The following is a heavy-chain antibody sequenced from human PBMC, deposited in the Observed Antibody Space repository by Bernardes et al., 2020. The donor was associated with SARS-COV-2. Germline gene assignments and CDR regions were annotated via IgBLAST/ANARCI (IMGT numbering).Heavy chain of an antibody. CDR3: ARSNWNYVLNYGMDV. V-gene: IGHV1-8*01. J-gene: IGHJ6*02. D-gene: IGHD1-7*01. CDR2: MNPNSGNT. Sequence: ASVKVSCKASGYTFTSYDINWVRQATGQGLEWMGWMNPNSGNTGYAQKFQGRVTMTRNTSISTAYMELSSLRSEDTAVYYCARSNWNYVLNYGMDVWGQGTTVTVSS. CDR1: GYTFTSYD.